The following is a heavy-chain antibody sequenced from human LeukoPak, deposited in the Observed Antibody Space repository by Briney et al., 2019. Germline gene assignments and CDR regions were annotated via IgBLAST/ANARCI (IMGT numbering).Heavy chain of an antibody. CDR3: ARHSRGSPIDD. D-gene: IGHD2-15*01. V-gene: IGHV3-7*01. Sequence: PGGSLRLSCAASGFTFNSYWMSWVRQAPEKGPELLANIRQDGSDKQYVDSVKGRFTISRDNAKNSLYLQMNSLSAEDTAVYYCARHSRGSPIDDWGQGTLVTVSS. J-gene: IGHJ4*02. CDR2: IRQDGSDK. CDR1: GFTFNSYW.